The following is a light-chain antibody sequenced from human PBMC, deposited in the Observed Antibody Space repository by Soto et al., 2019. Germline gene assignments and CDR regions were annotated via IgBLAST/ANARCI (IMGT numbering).Light chain of an antibody. V-gene: IGKV2-30*01. Sequence: IVVTQSPLSLPVTLGQPASISCKSSQSLVYSDGNTYLNWFQQRPGQSPRRLIYKVSNRDSGVLDRFSGSGSGTEFTLKINRVEADDVGVYYCMQGTRWPWTFGQGTKVEI. CDR2: KVS. CDR3: MQGTRWPWT. CDR1: QSLVYSDGNTY. J-gene: IGKJ1*01.